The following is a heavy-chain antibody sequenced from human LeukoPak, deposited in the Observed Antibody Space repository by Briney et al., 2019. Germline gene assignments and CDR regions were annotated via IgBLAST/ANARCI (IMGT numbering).Heavy chain of an antibody. D-gene: IGHD1-14*01. CDR3: AKGGTSSFFDY. Sequence: GGSLRLSCAASGFTFSSYGMSWVRQAPGKGLEWVSAISGSGGSTYYADSVKGRFTISRDNSKNTVYLQMNSLRAEDTAVYYCAKGGTSSFFDYWGQGTLVTVSS. V-gene: IGHV3-23*01. CDR2: ISGSGGST. CDR1: GFTFSSYG. J-gene: IGHJ4*02.